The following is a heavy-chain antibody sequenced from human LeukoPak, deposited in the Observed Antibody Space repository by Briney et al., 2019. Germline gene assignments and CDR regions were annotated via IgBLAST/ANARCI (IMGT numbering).Heavy chain of an antibody. CDR2: IYTSGST. D-gene: IGHD5-18*01. CDR3: ASTRSSYGPTQDY. Sequence: SQTLSLTCTVSGGSISSGSYYWSWIRQPAGKGLDGIGRIYTSGSTNYNPSLKSRGTVSVDTSKNQFSLKLSSVTAADTAVYYCASTRSSYGPTQDYWGQGTLVTVSS. J-gene: IGHJ4*02. V-gene: IGHV4-61*02. CDR1: GGSISSGSYY.